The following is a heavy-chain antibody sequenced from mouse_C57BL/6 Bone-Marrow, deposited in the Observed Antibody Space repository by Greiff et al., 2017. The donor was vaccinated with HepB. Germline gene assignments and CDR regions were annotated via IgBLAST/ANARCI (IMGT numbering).Heavy chain of an antibody. V-gene: IGHV5-16*01. D-gene: IGHD1-1*01. CDR2: INYDGSST. J-gene: IGHJ2*01. CDR1: GFTFSDYY. CDR3: AREDTAVVLDY. Sequence: EVQRVESEGGLVQPGSSMTLSCTASGFTFSDYYMAWVRQVPEKGLEWVANINYDGSSTYYLDSLKSRFIISRDNAKNILYLQMSSLTSEDTATYYCAREDTAVVLDYWGQGTTLTVSS.